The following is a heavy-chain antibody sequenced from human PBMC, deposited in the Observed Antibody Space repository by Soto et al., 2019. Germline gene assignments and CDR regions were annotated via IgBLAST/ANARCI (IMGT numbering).Heavy chain of an antibody. CDR3: ATEGDCNGGSCDRWFDP. J-gene: IGHJ5*02. D-gene: IGHD2-15*01. CDR1: GGTFSSYT. CDR2: IIPILGIA. Sequence: QVQLVQSGAEVKKPGSSVKVSCKASGGTFSSYTISWVRQAPGQGLEWMGRIIPILGIANYAQKFQGRVTITADKSTSTAYMELSSLRSEDTAVYYCATEGDCNGGSCDRWFDPWGQGTLVTVSS. V-gene: IGHV1-69*02.